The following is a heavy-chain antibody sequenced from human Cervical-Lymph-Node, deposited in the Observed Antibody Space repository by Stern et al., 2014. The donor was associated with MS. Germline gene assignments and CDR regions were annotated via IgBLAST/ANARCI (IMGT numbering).Heavy chain of an antibody. CDR3: ASERYTYYDDQRPPGGFGP. J-gene: IGHJ5*02. Sequence: QLVESGPEVKKPGTSVKVSCKASGITFSQSAVQWLRQARGQRLERKGWGGGLNGDTNYAQSFQERVTITRDMSTSTVYMELRSLRSEDTAVYYCASERYTYYDDQRPPGGFGPWGQGTLVTVSS. CDR2: GGGLNGDT. V-gene: IGHV1-58*03. CDR1: GITFSQSA. D-gene: IGHD5-18*01.